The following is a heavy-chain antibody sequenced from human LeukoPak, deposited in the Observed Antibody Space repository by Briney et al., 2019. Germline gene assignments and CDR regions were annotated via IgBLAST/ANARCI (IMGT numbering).Heavy chain of an antibody. CDR3: ATNIAVVPAALDH. V-gene: IGHV4-38-2*01. Sequence: SDTLSLTCAVSGYSIRGGYYWAWIRQPPGKGLEWIGTMFHNQTTYYNPSLKTRVTLSVDVSQNQFSLKLNSVTATDTAVYYCATNIAVVPAALDHWGQGTLVTVSS. CDR2: MFHNQTT. CDR1: GYSIRGGYY. J-gene: IGHJ4*02. D-gene: IGHD2-2*01.